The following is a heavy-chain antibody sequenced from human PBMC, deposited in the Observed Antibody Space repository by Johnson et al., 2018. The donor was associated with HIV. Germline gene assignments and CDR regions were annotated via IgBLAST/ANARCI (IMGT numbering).Heavy chain of an antibody. J-gene: IGHJ3*02. CDR3: ARDVQYPGTDVFDI. CDR2: IYTGGST. V-gene: IGHV3-66*01. CDR1: GFTVSRNY. D-gene: IGHD2-2*01. Sequence: VQLVESGGGVVQPGGSLRLSCAASGFTVSRNYMSWVRQAPGKGLEWVSIIYTGGSTYYADSVKGRFNISRDNSKNTLYLQMNSLRAEDTALYYCARDVQYPGTDVFDIWGQGTMVTVSS.